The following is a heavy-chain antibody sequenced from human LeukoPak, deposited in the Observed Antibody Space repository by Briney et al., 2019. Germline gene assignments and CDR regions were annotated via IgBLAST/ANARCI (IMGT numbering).Heavy chain of an antibody. CDR3: ARDLEAFMITFGGVDY. CDR2: ISYDGSNK. CDR1: GFTFSSYA. Sequence: GGFLRLSCAASGFTFSSYAMHWVRQAPGRGLEWVAVISYDGSNKYYADSVKGRFTISRDNPKNTLYLQMNSLRAEDTAVYYCARDLEAFMITFGGVDYWGQGTLVTVSS. V-gene: IGHV3-30-3*01. J-gene: IGHJ4*02. D-gene: IGHD3-16*01.